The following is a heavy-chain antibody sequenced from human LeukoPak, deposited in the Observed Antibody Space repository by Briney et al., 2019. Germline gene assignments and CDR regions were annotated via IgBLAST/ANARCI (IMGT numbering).Heavy chain of an antibody. CDR3: ARGTIFDY. CDR1: GGSISSYY. D-gene: IGHD1-1*01. Sequence: SETLSLTCTVSGGSISSYYWSWIRQPPGKGLEWIGEINHSGSTNYNPSLKSRVTISVDTSKNQFSLKLSSVTAADTAVYYCARGTIFDYWGQGTLVTVSS. CDR2: INHSGST. V-gene: IGHV4-34*01. J-gene: IGHJ4*02.